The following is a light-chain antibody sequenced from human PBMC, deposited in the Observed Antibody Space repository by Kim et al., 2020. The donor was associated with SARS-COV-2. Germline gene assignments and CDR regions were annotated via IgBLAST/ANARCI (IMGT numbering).Light chain of an antibody. CDR1: QTISNY. CDR3: LQTYSTPGT. J-gene: IGKJ1*01. V-gene: IGKV1-39*01. CDR2: ATS. Sequence: ASVGDRVTITCRASQTISNYLNWYQQKPGKAPKFLIYATSYLQSGVPPRFSGSGSGTDFTLTISSLQPEDFATYYCLQTYSTPGTFGQGTKVDIK.